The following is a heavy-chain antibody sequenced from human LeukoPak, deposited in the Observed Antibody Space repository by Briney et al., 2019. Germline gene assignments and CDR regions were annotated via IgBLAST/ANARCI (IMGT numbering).Heavy chain of an antibody. CDR2: IIPIFGTA. D-gene: IGHD4-17*01. Sequence: ASVKVSCKASVGTFSSYAISWVRQAPGQGLEWMGGIIPIFGTATYAQKFQGRVTITADESTSTAYMELSSLRSEDTAVYYCATYGDYRDFDYWGQGTLVTVSS. J-gene: IGHJ4*02. CDR1: VGTFSSYA. CDR3: ATYGDYRDFDY. V-gene: IGHV1-69*13.